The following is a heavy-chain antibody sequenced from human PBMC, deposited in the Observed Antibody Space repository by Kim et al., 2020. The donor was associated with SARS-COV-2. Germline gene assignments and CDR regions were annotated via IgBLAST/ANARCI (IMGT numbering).Heavy chain of an antibody. V-gene: IGHV3-23*01. J-gene: IGHJ4*02. CDR3: AKQHGHPLGDYCFDY. D-gene: IGHD1-26*01. CDR2: VGGGGNEK. Sequence: GGSLRLSCAASGFTFGDFAMSWVRQAPGKGLEWVSAVGGGGNEKYYADSVKGRFTISRDNSKNTLYLQLNILRADDTAVYYCAKQHGHPLGDYCFDYWGQGILVSVSS. CDR1: GFTFGDFA.